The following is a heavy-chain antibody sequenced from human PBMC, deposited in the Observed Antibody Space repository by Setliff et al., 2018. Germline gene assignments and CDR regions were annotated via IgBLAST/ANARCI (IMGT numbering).Heavy chain of an antibody. CDR2: VYYSGSA. J-gene: IGHJ4*02. Sequence: TLSLTCTVSGGSISTYYWSWIRQSPGKGLEWIGYVYYSGSATYNPSLKSRVTISVDTSKNQFSLNLNSVTAADTAVYYCARYRNYFDSSGQTQYYFDYWGQGTLVTVSS. V-gene: IGHV4-59*01. D-gene: IGHD3-22*01. CDR1: GGSISTYY. CDR3: ARYRNYFDSSGQTQYYFDY.